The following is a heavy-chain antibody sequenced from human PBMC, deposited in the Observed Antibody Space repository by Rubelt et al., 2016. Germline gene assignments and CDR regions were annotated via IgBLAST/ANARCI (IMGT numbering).Heavy chain of an antibody. Sequence: QVQLVQSGAEVKKPGASVKVSCKASGYTFTSYDINWVRQATGQGLEWMGWMNPNSGNTGFAQKFQGRVTMTRNTSISSAYLRRSSMRTEDTAVYYCARGGTPSDYWGQGTLGTVSS. V-gene: IGHV1-8*01. CDR1: GYTFTSYD. J-gene: IGHJ4*02. CDR2: MNPNSGNT. CDR3: ARGGTPSDY. D-gene: IGHD1-26*01.